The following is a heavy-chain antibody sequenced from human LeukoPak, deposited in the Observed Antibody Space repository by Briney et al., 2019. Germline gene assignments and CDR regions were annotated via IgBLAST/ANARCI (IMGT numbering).Heavy chain of an antibody. V-gene: IGHV3-23*01. CDR2: ISGSGGST. CDR3: AKNPGGDYSYYFDY. CDR1: GFTFSNAW. Sequence: GGSLRLSCATSGFTFSNAWMNWVRQAPGKGLEWVSAISGSGGSTYYADSVKGRFTISRDNSKNTLYLQMNSLRAEDTAVYYCAKNPGGDYSYYFDYWGQGTLVTVSS. D-gene: IGHD4-17*01. J-gene: IGHJ4*02.